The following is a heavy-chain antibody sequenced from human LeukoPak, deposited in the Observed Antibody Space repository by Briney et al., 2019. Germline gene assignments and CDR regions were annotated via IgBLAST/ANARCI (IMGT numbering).Heavy chain of an antibody. CDR3: ARDKGADEGSKFDY. Sequence: GGSLGLSCAASGFTFSSYWMSWVRQAPGKGLEWVANIRQDGNEKYYVDSVKGRFTISRDNAKHSLYLQMNSLRAEDTALYYCARDKGADEGSKFDYWGQGTLVTVSS. V-gene: IGHV3-7*03. D-gene: IGHD1-26*01. CDR2: IRQDGNEK. J-gene: IGHJ4*02. CDR1: GFTFSSYW.